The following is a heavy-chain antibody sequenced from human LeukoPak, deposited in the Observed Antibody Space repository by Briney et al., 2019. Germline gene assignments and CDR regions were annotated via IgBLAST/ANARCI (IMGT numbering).Heavy chain of an antibody. CDR1: GGSFSGYY. CDR3: ARRGTMVRGARRYWYFDL. CDR2: INHSGST. Sequence: SETLSLTCAVYGGSFSGYYWSWIRQPPGKGLEWIGEINHSGSTNYNPSLKSRVTISVDTSKNQFSLKLSSVTAADTAVYYCARRGTMVRGARRYWYFDLWGRGTLVTVSS. D-gene: IGHD3-10*01. J-gene: IGHJ2*01. V-gene: IGHV4-34*01.